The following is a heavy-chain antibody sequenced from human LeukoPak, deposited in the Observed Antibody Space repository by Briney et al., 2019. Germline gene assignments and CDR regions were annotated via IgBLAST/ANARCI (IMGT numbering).Heavy chain of an antibody. CDR3: ARHERDGYNGGGTYYFDY. J-gene: IGHJ4*02. D-gene: IGHD5-24*01. CDR2: INHSGST. CDR1: GGSFSGYY. V-gene: IGHV4-34*01. Sequence: SETLSLTCAVHGGSFSGYYWSWIRQPPGKGLEWIGEINHSGSTNYNPSLKSRVTISVDTSKNQFSLKLSSVTAADTAVYYCARHERDGYNGGGTYYFDYWGQGTLVTVSS.